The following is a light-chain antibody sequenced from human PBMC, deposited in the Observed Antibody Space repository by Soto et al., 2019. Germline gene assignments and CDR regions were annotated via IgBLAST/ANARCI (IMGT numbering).Light chain of an antibody. CDR1: QSVSSS. Sequence: EMAMTQSPATLSMSPGERATLSCRASQSVSSSLAWYQQKPGQAPRLLIYDSSTRATGFPDRFSGSGSGTDFTLTIIRLEPEDFAVYYCQQYDISPWTFGQGTKVDIK. CDR3: QQYDISPWT. V-gene: IGKV3-20*01. CDR2: DSS. J-gene: IGKJ1*01.